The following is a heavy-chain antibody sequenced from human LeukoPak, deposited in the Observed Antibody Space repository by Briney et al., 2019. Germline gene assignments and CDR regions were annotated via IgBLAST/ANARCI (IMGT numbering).Heavy chain of an antibody. J-gene: IGHJ5*01. CDR2: INPNSGGT. V-gene: IGHV1-2*04. CDR3: ARGPQTTVTAYNWFDP. CDR1: GYTFTGYY. D-gene: IGHD4-17*01. Sequence: GASVKVSCKASGYTFTGYYMHWVRQAPGQGLEWMGWINPNSGGTNYAQKFQGWVTMTRDTSISTAYMELSRLRSDDTAVYYCARGPQTTVTAYNWFDPWGQGTTVTVSS.